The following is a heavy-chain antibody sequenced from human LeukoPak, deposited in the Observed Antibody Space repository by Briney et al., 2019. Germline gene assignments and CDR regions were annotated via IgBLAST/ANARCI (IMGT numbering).Heavy chain of an antibody. CDR1: GFTFSTYS. V-gene: IGHV3-48*01. CDR2: ISRSGSTI. Sequence: GGSLRLSCAASGFTFSTYSMHWVRQAPGKGLEWVSYISRSGSTISYSDSVKGRFTISRDNAMNSLYLQMNSLRAEDTALYHCARNNGMDVWGQGTTVIVSS. CDR3: ARNNGMDV. J-gene: IGHJ6*02.